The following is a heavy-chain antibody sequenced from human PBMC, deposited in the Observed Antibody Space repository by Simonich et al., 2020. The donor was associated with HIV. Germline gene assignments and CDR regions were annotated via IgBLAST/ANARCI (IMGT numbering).Heavy chain of an antibody. CDR3: ARVSSLTYYDILTGYSPDY. J-gene: IGHJ4*02. Sequence: QVHLQQWGAGLLKPSETLSLTCAVYGGSLSIYHWSCIRQPPGKGLEWIGEVNYSGSTSYNPSLKSRVIISVDTSKNHFSLKLSSVTAADTAVYYCARVSSLTYYDILTGYSPDYWGQGTLVTVSS. V-gene: IGHV4-34*01. D-gene: IGHD3-9*01. CDR2: VNYSGST. CDR1: GGSLSIYH.